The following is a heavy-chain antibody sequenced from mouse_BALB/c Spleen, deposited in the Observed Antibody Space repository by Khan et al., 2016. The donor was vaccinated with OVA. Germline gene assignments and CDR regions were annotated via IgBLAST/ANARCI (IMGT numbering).Heavy chain of an antibody. J-gene: IGHJ3*01. Sequence: VQLQQSGTVLARPGASVKMTCKASGYTFTSYWMHWVKQRPGQGLEWIGGIFPGNSDTNFNPKIKGRAKLTVVTSASTANMELSSLTNEDSAVYYCTRAGYGAFAYWGQGTLVTVSA. CDR2: IFPGNSDT. CDR1: GYTFTSYW. V-gene: IGHV1-5*01. CDR3: TRAGYGAFAY. D-gene: IGHD1-1*01.